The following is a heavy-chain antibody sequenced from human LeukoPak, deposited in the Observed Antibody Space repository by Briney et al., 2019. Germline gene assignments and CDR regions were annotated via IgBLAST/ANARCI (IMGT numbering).Heavy chain of an antibody. J-gene: IGHJ4*02. CDR2: IWYDGSNK. V-gene: IGHV3-33*06. Sequence: GGSLRLSCAASGFTFSSYGMHWVRQAPGKGLEWVAVIWYDGSNKYYADSVKGRFTISRDNSKNTLYLQMNSLRAKDTAVYYCAKADQYYDFWSGYYTPYYFDYWGQGTLVTVSS. CDR3: AKADQYYDFWSGYYTPYYFDY. CDR1: GFTFSSYG. D-gene: IGHD3-3*01.